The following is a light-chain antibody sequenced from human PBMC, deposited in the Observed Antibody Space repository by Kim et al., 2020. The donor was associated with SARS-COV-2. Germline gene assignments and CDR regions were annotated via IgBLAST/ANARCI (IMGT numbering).Light chain of an antibody. Sequence: QSVLSQPPSASATPGQRVTISCSGGSSNIGTKTVNWYQQLPGTAPKLVIYNDNQRPSGVPDRFSGSKSGTSASLAIRGLQSEDEADYYCSTWDDSLNGRVFGGGTKLTVL. CDR1: SSNIGTKT. CDR3: STWDDSLNGRV. CDR2: NDN. V-gene: IGLV1-44*01. J-gene: IGLJ3*02.